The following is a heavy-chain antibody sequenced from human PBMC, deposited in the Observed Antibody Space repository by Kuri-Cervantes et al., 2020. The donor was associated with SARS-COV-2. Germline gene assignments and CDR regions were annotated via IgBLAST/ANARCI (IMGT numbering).Heavy chain of an antibody. CDR2: ISGSGGST. J-gene: IGHJ6*02. V-gene: IGHV3-23*01. Sequence: GESLKISCAASGFTCSSYAMSWVRQAPGKGLEWVSAISGSGGSTYYADSVKGRFTISRDNAKNSLYLQMNSLRAEDTAVYYCARTYDHWGQGTTVTVSS. CDR3: ARTYDH. D-gene: IGHD1-1*01. CDR1: GFTCSSYA.